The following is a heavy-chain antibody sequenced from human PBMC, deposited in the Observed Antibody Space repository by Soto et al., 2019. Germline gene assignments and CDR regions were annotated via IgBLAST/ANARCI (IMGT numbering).Heavy chain of an antibody. CDR2: IYYSGST. Sequence: SETLSLTCTVSGGSISSYYWSWIRQPPGKGLEWIGYIYYSGSTNYNPSLKSRVTISVDTSKNQFSLKLSSVTAADTAVYYCARLYNWFDPWGQGTLVTVSS. V-gene: IGHV4-59*01. CDR3: ARLYNWFDP. J-gene: IGHJ5*02. CDR1: GGSISSYY.